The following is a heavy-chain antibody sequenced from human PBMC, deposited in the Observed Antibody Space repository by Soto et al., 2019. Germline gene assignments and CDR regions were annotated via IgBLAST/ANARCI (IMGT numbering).Heavy chain of an antibody. CDR2: INHSGST. CDR1: GGSFSGYH. CDR3: AGGRGRQQLVMSYYYGMDV. Sequence: SETLSLTCAVYGGSFSGYHWSWIRQPPGKGLEWIGEINHSGSTNYNPSLKSRVTILVDTSKNQFSLNLSSVTAADTAVYYCAGGRGRQQLVMSYYYGMDVWGQGTTVTVSS. J-gene: IGHJ6*02. D-gene: IGHD6-13*01. V-gene: IGHV4-34*01.